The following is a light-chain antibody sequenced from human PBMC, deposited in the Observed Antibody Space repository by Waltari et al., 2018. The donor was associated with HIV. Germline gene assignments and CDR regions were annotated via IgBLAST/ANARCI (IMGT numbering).Light chain of an antibody. CDR3: LQYDVLPFT. V-gene: IGKV1-33*01. CDR2: DAC. CDR1: QDINTY. Sequence: DIQMTQSPSSLSASVGDRVTITCQASQDINTYLNWYQQKSGKDPKLLIYDACDLETGVPSRFSGSGSGTHFTFSISSLQPEDFATYYCLQYDVLPFTFGGGTKVEIK. J-gene: IGKJ4*01.